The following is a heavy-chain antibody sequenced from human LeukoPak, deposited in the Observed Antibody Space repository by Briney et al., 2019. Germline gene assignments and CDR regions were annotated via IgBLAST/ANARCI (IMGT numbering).Heavy chain of an antibody. J-gene: IGHJ4*02. CDR3: ARIPYCSSANCYPSDY. CDR1: GFTFSSYW. V-gene: IGHV3-74*01. Sequence: GGSLRLSCAASGFTFSSYWMHWVRQAPGKGLVWVSRINSDGSSTSYADSVKGRFTISRDNAKNTLYLQMNSLRAEDTAVYYCARIPYCSSANCYPSDYWGQGTLVTVSS. D-gene: IGHD2-2*01. CDR2: INSDGSST.